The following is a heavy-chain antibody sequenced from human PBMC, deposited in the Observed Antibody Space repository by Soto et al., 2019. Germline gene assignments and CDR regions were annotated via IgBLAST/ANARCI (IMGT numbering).Heavy chain of an antibody. D-gene: IGHD6-19*01. V-gene: IGHV1-8*01. CDR1: GYTFTSYD. Sequence: ASVKVSCKASGYTFTSYDINWVRQATGQGLEWMGWMNPNSGNTGYAQKFQGRVTITRDTSASTAYMELSSLRSEDTAVYYCAREWLAYFDYWGQGTLVTVSS. CDR2: MNPNSGNT. J-gene: IGHJ4*02. CDR3: AREWLAYFDY.